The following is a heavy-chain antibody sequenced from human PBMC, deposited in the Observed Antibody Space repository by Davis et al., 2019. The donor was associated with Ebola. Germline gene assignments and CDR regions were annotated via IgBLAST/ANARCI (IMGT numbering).Heavy chain of an antibody. Sequence: MPSETLSLTCAVYGGSFSGYYWTWIRQPPGTGLEWIGEINHSGITNYNPSLKSRVTISVDTSKNQFSLKLRSVTAADTAVYYCARGLRFLEWLSPFYYWGQGTLVTVSS. CDR1: GGSFSGYY. V-gene: IGHV4-34*01. CDR3: ARGLRFLEWLSPFYY. J-gene: IGHJ4*02. CDR2: INHSGIT. D-gene: IGHD3-3*01.